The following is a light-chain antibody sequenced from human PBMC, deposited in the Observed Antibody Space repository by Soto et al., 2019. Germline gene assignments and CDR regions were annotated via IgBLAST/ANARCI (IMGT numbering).Light chain of an antibody. Sequence: EIVLTQSPATLSLSPGERATLSCRASQSVSSYLAWYQQKPGQAPRLLIYDAFNRATGIPARFSGSGSGTDFTITISSLEPEDFAVYYCQQRSNWPRMYTFGRGTKLEIK. CDR2: DAF. CDR3: QQRSNWPRMYT. V-gene: IGKV3-11*01. CDR1: QSVSSY. J-gene: IGKJ2*01.